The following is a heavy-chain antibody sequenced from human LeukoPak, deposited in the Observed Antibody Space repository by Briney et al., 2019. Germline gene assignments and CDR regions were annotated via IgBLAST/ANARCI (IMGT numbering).Heavy chain of an antibody. CDR3: AKGAYYDFLTVRNWFDP. CDR2: IRGSGGST. CDR1: GFTFRNSA. D-gene: IGHD3-9*01. Sequence: GGSLRLSCAASGFTFRNSAMNWVRQAPGKGLEWVSAIRGSGGSTYYAESVKGRFTISRDNTNNTVDLQMNSLRAEDTAVYYCAKGAYYDFLTVRNWFDPWGQGILVTVSS. J-gene: IGHJ5*02. V-gene: IGHV3-23*01.